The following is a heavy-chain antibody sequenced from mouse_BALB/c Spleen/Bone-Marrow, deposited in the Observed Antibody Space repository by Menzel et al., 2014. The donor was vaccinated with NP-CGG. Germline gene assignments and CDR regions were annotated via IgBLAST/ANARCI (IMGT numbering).Heavy chain of an antibody. J-gene: IGHJ1*01. CDR1: GFNIKDTY. V-gene: IGHV14-3*02. Sequence: LVESGAELVKPGASVKLSCTASGFNIKDTYLHWVKQRPEQGLDWIGRIDPAIFTKYDPKFQGKATITADTSSNTAYLHLSSLTSEDTAVYYCASYRYGWYFDVMGAGTTVTVSS. CDR2: IDPAIFT. CDR3: ASYRYGWYFDV. D-gene: IGHD2-14*01.